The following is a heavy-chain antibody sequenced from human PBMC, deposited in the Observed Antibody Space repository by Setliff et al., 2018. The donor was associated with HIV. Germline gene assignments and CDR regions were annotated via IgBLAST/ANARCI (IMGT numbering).Heavy chain of an antibody. CDR3: ARDSLWSQAQWVNPSNWFDP. CDR2: INPNSGGT. Sequence: ASVKVSCKASGYTFTGYYMHWVRQAPGQGLEWMGWINPNSGGTNYAQKFQGRVTMTRDTSISTAYMELSRLRSDDTAVYYCARDSLWSQAQWVNPSNWFDPWGQGTLVTVSS. D-gene: IGHD6-19*01. CDR1: GYTFTGYY. J-gene: IGHJ5*02. V-gene: IGHV1-2*02.